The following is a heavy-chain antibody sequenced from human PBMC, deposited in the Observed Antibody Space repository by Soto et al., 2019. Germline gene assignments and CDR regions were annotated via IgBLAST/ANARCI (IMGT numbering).Heavy chain of an antibody. Sequence: GASVKVSCKASGYTFTSYAMHWVRQAPGQRLEWMGWINAGNGNTKYSQKFQGRVTITRDTSGSTAYMELSSLRSEDTAVYYCARGWNRSSTFDWCDPWGHGTLVTVSS. V-gene: IGHV1-3*01. J-gene: IGHJ5*02. CDR3: ARGWNRSSTFDWCDP. D-gene: IGHD6-6*01. CDR2: INAGNGNT. CDR1: GYTFTSYA.